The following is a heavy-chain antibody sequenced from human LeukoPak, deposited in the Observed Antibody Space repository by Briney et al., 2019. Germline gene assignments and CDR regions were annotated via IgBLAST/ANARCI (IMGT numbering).Heavy chain of an antibody. D-gene: IGHD1-26*01. J-gene: IGHJ4*02. CDR1: GFTFSSYA. CDR3: AKGIVGGIAGDY. Sequence: GGSLRLSCAASGFTFSSYAMSWVRQAPGKGLEWVSVISGSGDTTYYADSVKGRFTISRDNSKNTLYLQMNSLRAEDTAVYYCAKGIVGGIAGDYWGQGTLVTVSS. CDR2: ISGSGDTT. V-gene: IGHV3-23*01.